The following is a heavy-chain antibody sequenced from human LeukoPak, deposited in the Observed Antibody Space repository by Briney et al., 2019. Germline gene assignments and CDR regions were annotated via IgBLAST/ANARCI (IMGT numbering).Heavy chain of an antibody. Sequence: PGGSLRLSCAASGFTFSNAWMSWVRQAPGKGLEWVGRIKSKTDGGTTDYAAPVKGRFTISRDDSKNTLYLQMNSLETEDTAVYYCTAAWELLAHNYYYYYMDVWGKGTTVTVSS. D-gene: IGHD1-26*01. CDR2: IKSKTDGGTT. V-gene: IGHV3-15*01. J-gene: IGHJ6*03. CDR3: TAAWELLAHNYYYYYMDV. CDR1: GFTFSNAW.